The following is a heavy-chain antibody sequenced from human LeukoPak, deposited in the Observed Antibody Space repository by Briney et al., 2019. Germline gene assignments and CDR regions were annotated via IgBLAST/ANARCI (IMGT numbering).Heavy chain of an antibody. D-gene: IGHD3-10*01. Sequence: ASVTVSCKASGGTFTSYAFIWVRQAPGQGLEWMGGIIPIFDTTNYAQKFQGRVTITADDSTSTVYMDLSSLRSEDTAVYYCAKADVTLIRGGGYYYGLDVWGKGTTVTVSS. CDR2: IIPIFDTT. CDR3: AKADVTLIRGGGYYYGLDV. CDR1: GGTFTSYA. J-gene: IGHJ6*04. V-gene: IGHV1-69*13.